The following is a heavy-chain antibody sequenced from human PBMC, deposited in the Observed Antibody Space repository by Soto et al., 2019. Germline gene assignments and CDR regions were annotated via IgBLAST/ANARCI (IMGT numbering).Heavy chain of an antibody. Sequence: ASVKVSFKAAGYTFTSYAMPWVRQAPGQRLEWMGWINAGNGNTKYSQKFQGRVTITRDTSASTAYMELSSLRSEDTAVYYCAREYNWKRAFDIWGQGTMVTVSS. D-gene: IGHD1-1*01. CDR2: INAGNGNT. J-gene: IGHJ3*02. CDR3: AREYNWKRAFDI. CDR1: GYTFTSYA. V-gene: IGHV1-3*01.